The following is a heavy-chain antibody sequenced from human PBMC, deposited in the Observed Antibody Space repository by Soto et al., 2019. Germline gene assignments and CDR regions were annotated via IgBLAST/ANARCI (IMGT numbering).Heavy chain of an antibody. J-gene: IGHJ6*02. CDR3: AKDIGEPPYYYYGMDV. Sequence: GGSLRLSCAASGFTFSSYGMHWVRQAPGKGLEWVAVISYDGSNKYYADSVKGRFTISRDNSKNRLYLQMNSLRAEDTAVYYCAKDIGEPPYYYYGMDVWGQGTTVTVSS. D-gene: IGHD4-17*01. V-gene: IGHV3-30*18. CDR1: GFTFSSYG. CDR2: ISYDGSNK.